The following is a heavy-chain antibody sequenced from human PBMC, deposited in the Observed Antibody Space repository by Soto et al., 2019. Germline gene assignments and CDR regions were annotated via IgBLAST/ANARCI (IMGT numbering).Heavy chain of an antibody. CDR1: GGAISSSRCH. CDR2: IKYSGTT. J-gene: IGHJ3*02. D-gene: IGHD1-26*01. Sequence: PSETLSLTFTGSGGAISSSRCHWGWMRQPLVKGLECIVSIKYSGTTFYNPSLKSRVTLSVDTSKNQFALKLSSVTAAETAVYYCARHGITGSYYDAFDIWGQGTMVT. V-gene: IGHV4-39*01. CDR3: ARHGITGSYYDAFDI.